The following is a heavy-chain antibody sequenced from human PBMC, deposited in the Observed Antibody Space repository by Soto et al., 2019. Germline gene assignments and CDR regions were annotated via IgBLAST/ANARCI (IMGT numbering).Heavy chain of an antibody. J-gene: IGHJ4*02. V-gene: IGHV3-23*01. CDR2: ISASGSST. CDR3: AKVHGSGIYTNFPDF. CDR1: GFTFSSYA. Sequence: GGSLRLSCAASGFTFSSYAMTWVRQAPGKGLEWVSLISASGSSTYYADSVKGRFTISRDNSKNTLYLQMNSLRAEDTAVYYCAKVHGSGIYTNFPDFWGQGPLVTVS. D-gene: IGHD3-10*01.